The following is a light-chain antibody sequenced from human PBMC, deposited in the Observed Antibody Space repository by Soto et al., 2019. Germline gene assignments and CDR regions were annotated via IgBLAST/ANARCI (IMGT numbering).Light chain of an antibody. CDR3: QQYGSSPRYT. CDR2: GAS. V-gene: IGKV3-20*01. CDR1: QSVGNDF. Sequence: EIVLTQSPATLSLSPGDRATLFCTASQSVGNDFVAWYQHRPGRAPRLLIYGASNRATGIPVRFSGSGSGTDFTLPISRLEPEDFAVYYCQQYGSSPRYTFGQGTKVDIK. J-gene: IGKJ2*01.